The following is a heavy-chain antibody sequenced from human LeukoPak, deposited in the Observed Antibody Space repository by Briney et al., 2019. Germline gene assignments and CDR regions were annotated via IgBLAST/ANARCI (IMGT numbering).Heavy chain of an antibody. V-gene: IGHV4-34*01. CDR2: INHRGDT. CDR1: GGSFSSYY. J-gene: IGHJ4*03. D-gene: IGHD1-1*01. Sequence: KPSETLSLTCAVYGGSFSSYYWSWIRQSPGKGREWIAEINHRGDTNYNPSVKSRVTISVDTSKNQFSLKVTSLTAADTAVYYCARGPTISETGYFDYWGQGTLVTVSS. CDR3: ARGPTISETGYFDY.